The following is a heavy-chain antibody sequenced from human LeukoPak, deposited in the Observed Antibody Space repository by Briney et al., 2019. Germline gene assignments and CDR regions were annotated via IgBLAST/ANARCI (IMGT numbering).Heavy chain of an antibody. Sequence: SETLSLTCTVSGGSISSSNCYWGWIRQPPGKGLEWIASIYYSGSTHYNPSLKSRVIISVDTSKNQFSLKLSSVTAGDTAVYYCARNRSSDYGHGAFGIWGQGTLVTVSS. D-gene: IGHD4-17*01. CDR2: IYYSGST. V-gene: IGHV4-39*01. CDR3: ARNRSSDYGHGAFGI. J-gene: IGHJ3*02. CDR1: GGSISSSNCY.